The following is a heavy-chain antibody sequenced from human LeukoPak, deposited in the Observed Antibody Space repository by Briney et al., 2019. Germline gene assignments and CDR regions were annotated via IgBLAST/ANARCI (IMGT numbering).Heavy chain of an antibody. CDR2: IYHGGST. J-gene: IGHJ4*02. D-gene: IGHD3-10*01. CDR1: GGSISSNNW. V-gene: IGHV4-4*02. CDR3: ARSVLLSPYYFDY. Sequence: SGTLSLTCAVSGGSISSNNWWSWVRQPPGKGLEWIGEIYHGGSTNYNPSLKSRVTISVDKSKNQLSLKVSSVTAADTAVYYCARSVLLSPYYFDYWGQGTLVTVSS.